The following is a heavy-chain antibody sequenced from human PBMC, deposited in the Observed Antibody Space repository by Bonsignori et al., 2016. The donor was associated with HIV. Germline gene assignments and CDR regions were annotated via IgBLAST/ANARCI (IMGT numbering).Heavy chain of an antibody. CDR3: ARDRLPSSANALHLDS. Sequence: QVQLVQSGPEVKIPGASVKVSCKASGYVFSRNGINWLRQAPGQGLEWMGWILDYNGDTNYAQKYQDRITLTTHTLTGTAYMELRNLRSDDTAVYFCARDRLPSSANALHLDSWGQGTQVHRLL. D-gene: IGHD3-3*01. J-gene: IGHJ4*02. CDR1: GYVFSRNG. CDR2: ILDYNGDT. V-gene: IGHV1-18*01.